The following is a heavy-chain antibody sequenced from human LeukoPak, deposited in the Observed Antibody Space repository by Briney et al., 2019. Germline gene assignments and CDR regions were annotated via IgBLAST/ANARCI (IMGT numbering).Heavy chain of an antibody. D-gene: IGHD3-16*01. Sequence: SETLSLTCTVSGGSISSGGYYWSWIRQHPGKGLEWIGYIYYSGSTYYNPSLKSRVTISVDTSKNQFSLKLSSATAADTAVYYCARDRRLGESRYYYYGMDVWGQGTTVTVSS. CDR1: GGSISSGGYY. CDR3: ARDRRLGESRYYYYGMDV. J-gene: IGHJ6*02. CDR2: IYYSGST. V-gene: IGHV4-31*03.